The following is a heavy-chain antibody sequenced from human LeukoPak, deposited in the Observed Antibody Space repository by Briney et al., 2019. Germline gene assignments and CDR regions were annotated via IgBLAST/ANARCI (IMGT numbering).Heavy chain of an antibody. D-gene: IGHD1-26*01. CDR1: GYTFTGYY. CDR3: ARGERELLPEDY. Sequence: ASVKVSCKASGYTFTGYYMHWVRQAPGQGLEWMGWISAYNGNTNYAQKLQGRVTMTTDTSTSTAYMELRSLRSDDTAVYYCARGERELLPEDYWGQGTLVTVSS. V-gene: IGHV1-18*04. CDR2: ISAYNGNT. J-gene: IGHJ4*02.